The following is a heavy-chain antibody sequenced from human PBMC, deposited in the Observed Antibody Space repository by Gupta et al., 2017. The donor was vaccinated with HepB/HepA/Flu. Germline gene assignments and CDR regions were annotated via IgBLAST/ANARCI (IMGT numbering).Heavy chain of an antibody. Sequence: QVQLVQSGAEVKKPGASVKVSCKASGYTFTGYYMHWVRQAPGQGLEWMGWINPNSGGTNYAQKFQGRVTMTRDTSISTAYMELSRLRSDDTAVYYCARDRGCSSTSCTKGDYYMDVWGKGTTVTVSS. CDR1: GYTFTGYY. J-gene: IGHJ6*03. CDR3: ARDRGCSSTSCTKGDYYMDV. CDR2: INPNSGGT. D-gene: IGHD2-2*01. V-gene: IGHV1-2*02.